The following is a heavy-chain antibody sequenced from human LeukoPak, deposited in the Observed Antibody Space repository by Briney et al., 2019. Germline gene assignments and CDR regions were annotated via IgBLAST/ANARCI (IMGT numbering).Heavy chain of an antibody. Sequence: GASVKVSCKASGYTFTGYYMHWVRQAPGQWLEWMGRINPNSGGTNYAQKFQGRVTMTRDTSISTAYMELSRLRSDDTAVYYCASTPYYYDSSGYDDYWGQGTLVTVSS. CDR3: ASTPYYYDSSGYDDY. CDR2: INPNSGGT. D-gene: IGHD3-22*01. J-gene: IGHJ4*02. V-gene: IGHV1-2*06. CDR1: GYTFTGYY.